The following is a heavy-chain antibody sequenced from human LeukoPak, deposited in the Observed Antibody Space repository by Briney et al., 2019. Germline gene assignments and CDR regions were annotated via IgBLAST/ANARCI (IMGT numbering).Heavy chain of an antibody. D-gene: IGHD3-3*01. CDR1: GFTFSSYW. CDR2: IKQDGSVK. J-gene: IGHJ4*02. Sequence: TGGSLRLSCAASGFTFSSYWMSWVRQAPGKGLEWVANIKQDGSVKYYVDSVKGRFTISRDNAKNSLYLQMNSLRAEDTAEYYCAREEGTSPYDFWSGYYVRYWGQGTLVTVSS. CDR3: AREEGTSPYDFWSGYYVRY. V-gene: IGHV3-7*01.